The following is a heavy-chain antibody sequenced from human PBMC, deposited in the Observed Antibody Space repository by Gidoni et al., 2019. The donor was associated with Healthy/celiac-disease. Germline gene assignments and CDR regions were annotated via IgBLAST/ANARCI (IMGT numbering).Heavy chain of an antibody. V-gene: IGHV3-21*01. J-gene: IGHJ4*02. CDR2: ISSSSSYI. CDR1: GFPFSSYS. CDR3: ARDHPGDFWSGYPIDY. Sequence: EVKLVEPGGGLFKPGGSLRLPCAASGFPFSSYSMNWVRQAPGKGLEWVSSISSSSSYIYYADSVKGRFTISRDNAKNSLYLQMNSLRAEDTAVYYCARDHPGDFWSGYPIDYWGQGTLVTVSS. D-gene: IGHD3-3*01.